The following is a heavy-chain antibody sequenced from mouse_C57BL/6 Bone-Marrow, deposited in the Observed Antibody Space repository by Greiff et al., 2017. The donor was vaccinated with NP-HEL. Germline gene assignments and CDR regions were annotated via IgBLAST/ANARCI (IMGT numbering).Heavy chain of an antibody. CDR1: GYTFTSYW. Sequence: EVKLVESGTVLARPGASVKMSCKTSGYTFTSYWMHWVKQRPGQGLEWIGAIYPGNSDTSYNQKFKGKAKLTAVTSASTAYMELSSLTNEDSAVYYCTRKGHYYGSSYDWYFDVWGTGTTVTVSS. CDR3: TRKGHYYGSSYDWYFDV. J-gene: IGHJ1*03. CDR2: IYPGNSDT. V-gene: IGHV1-5*01. D-gene: IGHD1-1*01.